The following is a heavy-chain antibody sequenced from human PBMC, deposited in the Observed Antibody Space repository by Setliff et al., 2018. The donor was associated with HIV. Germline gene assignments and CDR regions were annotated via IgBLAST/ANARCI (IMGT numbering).Heavy chain of an antibody. V-gene: IGHV3-7*01. CDR3: VSSQSPQDRAVIIGGL. CDR2: INQNGREK. D-gene: IGHD3-10*01. J-gene: IGHJ4*02. CDR1: GFTSGFTFTNYW. Sequence: GGSLRLSCAASGFTSGFTFTNYWMSWVRQAPGKGLEWVANINQNGREKYYVDSVKGRFTISRDNAKDSLHLQMNSLRPDDTAVYYCVSSQSPQDRAVIIGGLWGQGTQVTVSS.